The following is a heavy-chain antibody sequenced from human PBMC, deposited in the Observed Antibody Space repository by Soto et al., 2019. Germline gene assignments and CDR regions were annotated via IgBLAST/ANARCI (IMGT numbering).Heavy chain of an antibody. D-gene: IGHD6-19*01. CDR2: IYYNGNA. CDR1: GGSMSSLY. Sequence: SETLSLTCTVSGGSMSSLYWSWIRQPPGKGLEWVGYIYYNGNADYNPSLKSRVTMSVDTSKNQFSLKLTSVTAADTAVYFCARGGWSVDSWGRGILVTVSS. CDR3: ARGGWSVDS. V-gene: IGHV4-59*11. J-gene: IGHJ5*01.